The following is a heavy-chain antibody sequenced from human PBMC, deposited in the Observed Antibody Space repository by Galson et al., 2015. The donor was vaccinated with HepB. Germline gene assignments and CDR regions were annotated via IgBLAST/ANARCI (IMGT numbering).Heavy chain of an antibody. V-gene: IGHV5-51*01. CDR2: IYPGDSDT. D-gene: IGHD3-3*01. CDR3: ARRRSGKLRFLEWSKIGGHDAFDI. Sequence: QSGAEVTKPGESLKISCKGSGYSFTSYWIGWVRQMPGKGLEWMGIIYPGDSDTRYSPSFQGQVTISADKSISTAYLQWSSLKASDTAMYYCARRRSGKLRFLEWSKIGGHDAFDIWGQGTMVTVSS. J-gene: IGHJ3*02. CDR1: GYSFTSYW.